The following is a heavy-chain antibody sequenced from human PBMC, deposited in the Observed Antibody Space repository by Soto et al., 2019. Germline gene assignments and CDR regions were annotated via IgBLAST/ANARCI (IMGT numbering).Heavy chain of an antibody. V-gene: IGHV1-8*01. CDR2: MNPNSGNT. D-gene: IGHD5-12*01. CDR3: ARRRGGIVATIIYYYYMDV. Sequence: GASVKVSCKASGYTFTSYDINWVRQATGQGLEWMGWMNPNSGNTGYAQKFQGRVTMTRNTSISTAYMELSSLRSEDTAVYYCARRRGGIVATIIYYYYMDVWGKGTTVTVSS. J-gene: IGHJ6*03. CDR1: GYTFTSYD.